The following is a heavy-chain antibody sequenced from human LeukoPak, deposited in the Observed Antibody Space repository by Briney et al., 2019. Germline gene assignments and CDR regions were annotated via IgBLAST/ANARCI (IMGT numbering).Heavy chain of an antibody. CDR3: ARRDFWSGYYPGDFDY. CDR1: GYTFTGYY. Sequence: ASVKVSCKASGYTFTGYYMHWVRQAPGQGLEWMGWINPNSGGTNYAQKFQGRVTKTRDTSISTAYMELSRLRSDDTAVYYCARRDFWSGYYPGDFDYWGQGTLVTVSS. D-gene: IGHD3-3*01. V-gene: IGHV1-2*02. J-gene: IGHJ4*02. CDR2: INPNSGGT.